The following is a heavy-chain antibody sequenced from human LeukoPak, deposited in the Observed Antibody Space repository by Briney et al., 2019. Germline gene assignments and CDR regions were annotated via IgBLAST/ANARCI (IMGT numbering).Heavy chain of an antibody. CDR2: ISYDGSNK. J-gene: IGHJ4*02. Sequence: GGSLRLSCAASGVTFSSYGMHWVRQAPGKGLEWVAVISYDGSNKYYADSVKGRFTISRDNSKNTLYLQMNSLRAEDTAMYYCARDPRVVGGRWGQGTLVTVSS. V-gene: IGHV3-30*03. CDR3: ARDPRVVGGR. D-gene: IGHD3-10*01. CDR1: GVTFSSYG.